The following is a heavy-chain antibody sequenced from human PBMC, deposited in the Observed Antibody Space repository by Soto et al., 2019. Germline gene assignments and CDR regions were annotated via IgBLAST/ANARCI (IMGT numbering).Heavy chain of an antibody. CDR3: ARDATMVRGYYYYDMDV. J-gene: IGHJ6*03. Sequence: QVQLVESGGGVVQPGRSLRLSCAASGFTFSSYGMHWVRQAPGKGLEWVAVIWYDGSNKYYADSVKGRFTISRDNSKNTLYLQMNSLRAEDTAVYYCARDATMVRGYYYYDMDVWGKGTTVTVSS. D-gene: IGHD3-10*01. CDR1: GFTFSSYG. V-gene: IGHV3-33*01. CDR2: IWYDGSNK.